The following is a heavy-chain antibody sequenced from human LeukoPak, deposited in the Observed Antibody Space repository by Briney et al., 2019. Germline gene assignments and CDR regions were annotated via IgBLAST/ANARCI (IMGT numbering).Heavy chain of an antibody. CDR1: GDSIISGRYY. CDR3: ARDPELYYYDSSGYFDY. V-gene: IGHV4-61*02. J-gene: IGHJ4*02. Sequence: SETLSLTCSVPGDSIISGRYYSSWIPQPAVNGLEWLGRIYNSGNTNYTPSLKSRVTISLDTSKNQFSLKLSYVTAANTAVYYCARDPELYYYDSSGYFDYWGQGTLVTVSS. D-gene: IGHD3-22*01. CDR2: IYNSGNT.